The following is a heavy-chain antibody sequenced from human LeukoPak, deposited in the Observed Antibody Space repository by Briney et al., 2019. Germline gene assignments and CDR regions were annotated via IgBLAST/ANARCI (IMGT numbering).Heavy chain of an antibody. D-gene: IGHD4-11*01. CDR3: ARGMENINYGKADGFDI. CDR1: GYTFTTFY. Sequence: ASVKVSCKASGYTFTTFYMNWVRQAPGHGLEWMGIINPSGGTTTYAQKFQGRVTMTRDTSTSTVYMELSSLRSEDTAVYYCARGMENINYGKADGFDIWGQGTTVTVSS. J-gene: IGHJ3*02. CDR2: INPSGGTT. V-gene: IGHV1-46*01.